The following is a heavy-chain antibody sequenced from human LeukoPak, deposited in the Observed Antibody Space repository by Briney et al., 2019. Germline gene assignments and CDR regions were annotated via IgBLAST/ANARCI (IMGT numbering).Heavy chain of an antibody. J-gene: IGHJ4*02. D-gene: IGHD3-9*01. CDR3: ARILAGYSFDY. V-gene: IGHV4-34*01. Sequence: SETLSLTCAVYGGSFSGYYWSWIRQPPGKGLEWIGEINHSGSTNHNPSLKSRVTISVDTSKNQFSLKLSSVTAADTAVYYCARILAGYSFDYWGQGALVTVSS. CDR1: GGSFSGYY. CDR2: INHSGST.